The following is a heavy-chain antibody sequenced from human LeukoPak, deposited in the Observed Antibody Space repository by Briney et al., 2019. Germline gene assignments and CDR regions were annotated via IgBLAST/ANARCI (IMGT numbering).Heavy chain of an antibody. D-gene: IGHD3-16*02. V-gene: IGHV4-39*01. CDR2: IYYSRST. CDR3: TSHYDYVWGSYRYTPDY. J-gene: IGHJ4*02. CDR1: GGSISSSSYH. Sequence: SETLSLTCTVSGGSISSSSYHWGWIRQPPGKGLELIGRIYYSRSTYSNPSSKSRVTISVETTKNQFSLKLSSVTAADTVVYYCTSHYDYVWGSYRYTPDYWGQGTLVTVSS.